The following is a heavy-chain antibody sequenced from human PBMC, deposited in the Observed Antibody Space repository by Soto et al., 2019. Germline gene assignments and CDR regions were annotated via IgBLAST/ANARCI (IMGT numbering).Heavy chain of an antibody. CDR2: IWYDGSNK. CDR3: ARAASRRASVTYFDY. D-gene: IGHD4-17*01. Sequence: QVQLVESGGGVVQPGRSLSLSCAASGFTFSSYGMHWVRQAPGKGLEWVAVIWYDGSNKYHADSVKGRFTISRDNSKNTLYLQMNSLRAEDTAVYYCARAASRRASVTYFDYWGPGTLVTVSS. CDR1: GFTFSSYG. V-gene: IGHV3-33*01. J-gene: IGHJ4*02.